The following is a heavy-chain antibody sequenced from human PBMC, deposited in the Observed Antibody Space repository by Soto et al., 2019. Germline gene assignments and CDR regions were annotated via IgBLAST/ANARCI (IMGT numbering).Heavy chain of an antibody. V-gene: IGHV3-30*18. CDR1: GFTFSSYG. Sequence: GGSLRLSCAASGFTFSSYGMHWVRQAPGKGLEWVAVISYDGSNKYYADSVKGRFTISRDNSKNTLYLQMNSLRAEDTAVYYCAKGLSIAAAGTSSYYYYGMDVWGQGTTVTVSS. J-gene: IGHJ6*02. CDR3: AKGLSIAAAGTSSYYYYGMDV. D-gene: IGHD6-13*01. CDR2: ISYDGSNK.